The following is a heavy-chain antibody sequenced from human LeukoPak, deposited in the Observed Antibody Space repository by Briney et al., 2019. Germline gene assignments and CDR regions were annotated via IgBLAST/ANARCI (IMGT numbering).Heavy chain of an antibody. D-gene: IGHD5-18*01. CDR1: GFTFSSYA. Sequence: GGSLRLSCAASGFTFSSYAMSWVRQAPGKGLEWVSAISGSGGSIYYADSVKGRFTISRDNSKNTLYLQMNSLRAEDTAVYYCAKVGYSYGYMDAFDIWGQGTMVTVSS. V-gene: IGHV3-23*01. J-gene: IGHJ3*02. CDR3: AKVGYSYGYMDAFDI. CDR2: ISGSGGSI.